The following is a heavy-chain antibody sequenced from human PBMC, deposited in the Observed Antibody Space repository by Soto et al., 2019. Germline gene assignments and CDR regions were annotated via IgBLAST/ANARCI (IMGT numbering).Heavy chain of an antibody. V-gene: IGHV4-59*08. CDR3: ATYYGDYEWEFDP. Sequence: PSETLSLTCTVSGGSISGYYWSWIRQPPGKGLEWIGCNYYSGSTSYNPSLKSRVTISVDTSKNQVSLKLSSVTAADTAVYYCATYYGDYEWEFDPWGQGTLVTVSS. CDR2: NYYSGST. D-gene: IGHD4-17*01. J-gene: IGHJ5*02. CDR1: GGSISGYY.